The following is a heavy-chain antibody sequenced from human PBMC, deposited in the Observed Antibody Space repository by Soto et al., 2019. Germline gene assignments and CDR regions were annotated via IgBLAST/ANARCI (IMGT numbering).Heavy chain of an antibody. CDR1: GFTVDDYA. V-gene: IGHV3-9*01. CDR2: ISWNSGSI. D-gene: IGHD6-19*01. Sequence: PWWSLRLSFASSGFTVDDYAMHWVRQAPGKGLEWVSGISWNSGSIGYADSVKGRFTISRDNAKNSLYLQMNSLRAEDTALYYCAKDMSRGSLAGIVDYWGQGTLVTVS. J-gene: IGHJ4*02. CDR3: AKDMSRGSLAGIVDY.